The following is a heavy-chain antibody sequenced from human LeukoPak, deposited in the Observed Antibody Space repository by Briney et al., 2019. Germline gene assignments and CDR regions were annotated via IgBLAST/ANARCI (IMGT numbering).Heavy chain of an antibody. CDR1: GYRFTSYW. Sequence: GESLKISCKGSGYRFTSYWIGWVRQMPGKGLEWMGNIYPVDAATRYRPSFQGQVTISADKSISTAYLQWRSLQASHTAMYYCARSAYDSRGYYGGDWGQGTLVTVSS. D-gene: IGHD3-22*01. J-gene: IGHJ4*02. CDR2: IYPVDAAT. CDR3: ARSAYDSRGYYGGD. V-gene: IGHV5-51*01.